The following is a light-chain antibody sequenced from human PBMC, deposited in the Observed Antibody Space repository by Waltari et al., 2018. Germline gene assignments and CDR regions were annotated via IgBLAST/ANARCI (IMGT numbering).Light chain of an antibody. J-gene: IGKJ4*01. CDR3: QQRSNWPPGDLT. V-gene: IGKV3-11*01. CDR2: DAS. Sequence: EIVLTQSPATLSLSPGERATLSCRASQSVSSYLAWYQQKPGQAPRLLIYDASNRATGIPARFSGSGSGTYFTLTISSLEPEDFAVYYCQQRSNWPPGDLTFGGGTKVEIK. CDR1: QSVSSY.